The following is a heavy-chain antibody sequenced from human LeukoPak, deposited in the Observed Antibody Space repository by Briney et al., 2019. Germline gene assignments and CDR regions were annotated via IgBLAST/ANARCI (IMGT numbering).Heavy chain of an antibody. D-gene: IGHD3-10*01. Sequence: PGGSLRLSCAASGFTFSSYSMNWVRQAPGKGLEWVSYISSSSSTIYYADSVKGRFTISRDNAKNSLYLQMNSLRAEDTAVYYCARALPALMVRGVIITEGPLNYWGQGTLVTVSS. CDR1: GFTFSSYS. J-gene: IGHJ4*02. CDR2: ISSSSSTI. CDR3: ARALPALMVRGVIITEGPLNY. V-gene: IGHV3-48*01.